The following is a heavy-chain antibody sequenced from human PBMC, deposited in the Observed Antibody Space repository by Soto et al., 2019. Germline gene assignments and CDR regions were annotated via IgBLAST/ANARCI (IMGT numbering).Heavy chain of an antibody. D-gene: IGHD1-26*01. CDR2: IIPIFGTA. Sequence: GASVKVSCKASGGTFSSYAISWVRQAPGQGLEWMGGIIPIFGTANYAQKFQGRVTITADESTSTAYMELSSLRSEDTAVYYCAKDDRSGSYSGWFDPWGQGTLVTVSS. V-gene: IGHV1-69*13. J-gene: IGHJ5*02. CDR3: AKDDRSGSYSGWFDP. CDR1: GGTFSSYA.